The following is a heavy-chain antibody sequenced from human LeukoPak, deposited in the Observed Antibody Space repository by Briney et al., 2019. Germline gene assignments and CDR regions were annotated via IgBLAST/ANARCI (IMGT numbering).Heavy chain of an antibody. CDR1: GYTFTIYA. V-gene: IGHV1-3*01. J-gene: IGHJ3*02. Sequence: GASVKVSCKASGYTFTIYAVHWVRQAPGQRPEWMGWINGGNGNTKYSEKFQGRVTITRDTSASTAYMELSSLRSEDTAVYYCAGMGRNDAFDIWGQGTMVTVSS. CDR2: INGGNGNT. CDR3: AGMGRNDAFDI.